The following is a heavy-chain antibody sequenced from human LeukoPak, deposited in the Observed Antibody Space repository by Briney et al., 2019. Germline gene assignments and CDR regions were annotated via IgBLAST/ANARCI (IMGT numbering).Heavy chain of an antibody. CDR3: ARDMDSSGLPGHFDY. D-gene: IGHD3-22*01. J-gene: IGHJ4*02. Sequence: PSETLSLTCTVSGGSISSYYWSWIRQPPGKGLEWIGYIYYSGSTNYNPSLKSRVTISVDTSKNQFSLKLSSVTAADTAVYYCARDMDSSGLPGHFDYWGQGTLVTVSS. V-gene: IGHV4-59*01. CDR1: GGSISSYY. CDR2: IYYSGST.